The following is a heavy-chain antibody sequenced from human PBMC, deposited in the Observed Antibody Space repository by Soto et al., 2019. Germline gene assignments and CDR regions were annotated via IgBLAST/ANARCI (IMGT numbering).Heavy chain of an antibody. CDR3: ARDKISGDGYNSYYYYYGMDV. D-gene: IGHD5-12*01. V-gene: IGHV4-31*03. CDR1: GGSISSGGYY. CDR2: IYYSGST. Sequence: SLTCTVSGGSISSGGYYWSWIRQHPGKGLEWIGYIYYSGSTYYNPSLKSRVTISVDTSKNQFSLKLSSVTAADTAVYYCARDKISGDGYNSYYYYYGMDVWGQGTTVTVSS. J-gene: IGHJ6*02.